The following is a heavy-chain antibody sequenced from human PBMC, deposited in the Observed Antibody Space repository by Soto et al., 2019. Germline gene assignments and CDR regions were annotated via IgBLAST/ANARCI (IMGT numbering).Heavy chain of an antibody. CDR3: ARRVAAAAGITDYYCYGMDV. J-gene: IGHJ6*02. D-gene: IGHD6-13*01. V-gene: IGHV4-39*01. CDR1: GGSISSSSYY. CDR2: IYYSGST. Sequence: SETLSLTCTVSGGSISSSSYYWGWIRQPPGKGLEWIGSIYYSGSTYYNPSPKSRVTISVDTSKNQFSLKLSSVTAADTAVYYCARRVAAAAGITDYYCYGMDVWGQGTTVTVSS.